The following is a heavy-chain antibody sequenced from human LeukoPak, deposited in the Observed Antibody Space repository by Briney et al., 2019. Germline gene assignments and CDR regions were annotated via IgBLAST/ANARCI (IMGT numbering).Heavy chain of an antibody. Sequence: GGSLRLSCAASGLTFRHFWMHWVRQAPGKGLEWVANINQDGSHKYYVDSVEGRLTVSRDTASNSLFLQMDSLRVEDTAVYYCARDRGYTSYDFWGQGISVIVSS. CDR3: ARDRGYTSYDF. V-gene: IGHV3-7*01. D-gene: IGHD5-18*01. CDR1: GLTFRHFW. CDR2: INQDGSHK. J-gene: IGHJ4*02.